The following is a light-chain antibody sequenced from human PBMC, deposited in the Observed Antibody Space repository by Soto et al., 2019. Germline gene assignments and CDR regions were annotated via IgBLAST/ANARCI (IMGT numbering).Light chain of an antibody. CDR2: SNN. Sequence: QLVLTQPPSASGTPGQRVTISCSGSNSNIGRNTVNWYQQVTGTAPKLLIYSNNKRPSGVPDRFSGSKSGTSASLAISGLQSEDESNYYCASWDDSLTGYVFGTGTKLTVL. CDR1: NSNIGRNT. J-gene: IGLJ1*01. V-gene: IGLV1-44*01. CDR3: ASWDDSLTGYV.